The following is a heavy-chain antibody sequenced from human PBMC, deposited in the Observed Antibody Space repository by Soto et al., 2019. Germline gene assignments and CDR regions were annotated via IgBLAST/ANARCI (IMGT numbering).Heavy chain of an antibody. CDR3: ARQVRQQLVSSYYFDY. Sequence: SETLSLTCTVSGGSISSYYWSWIRQPPGKGLEWIGYIYYSGSTNYNPSLKSRVTISVDTSKNQFSLKLSSVTAADTAVYYCARQVRQQLVSSYYFDYWGKGTLVTVSS. V-gene: IGHV4-59*08. CDR1: GGSISSYY. CDR2: IYYSGST. J-gene: IGHJ4*02. D-gene: IGHD6-13*01.